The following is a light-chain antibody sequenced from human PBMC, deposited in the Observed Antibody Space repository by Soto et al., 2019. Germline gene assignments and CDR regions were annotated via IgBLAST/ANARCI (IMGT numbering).Light chain of an antibody. CDR1: QSISSW. V-gene: IGKV1-5*03. CDR2: KAS. Sequence: DIQVTQSPSTLSASVGDRVTITCWASQSISSWLAWYQQKPGKAPKLLIYKASSLESGVPSRFSGSGSGTEFTLTISSLQPDDFATYYCQQYNSYGTFGQGTKVEIK. J-gene: IGKJ1*01. CDR3: QQYNSYGT.